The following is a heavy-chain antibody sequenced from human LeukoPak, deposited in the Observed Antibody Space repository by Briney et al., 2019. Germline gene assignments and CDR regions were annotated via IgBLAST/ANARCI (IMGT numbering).Heavy chain of an antibody. J-gene: IGHJ6*02. CDR2: IYYSGST. CDR1: GGSISSYY. D-gene: IGHD6-13*01. Sequence: SETLSLTCTVSGGSISSYYWSWIRQPPGKGLEWIGYIYYSGSTNYNPSLKSRVTISVDTSKNQFSLKLSSVTAADTAVYYCARLKKGNSPLEGMDVWGQGTTVTVSS. CDR3: ARLKKGNSPLEGMDV. V-gene: IGHV4-59*08.